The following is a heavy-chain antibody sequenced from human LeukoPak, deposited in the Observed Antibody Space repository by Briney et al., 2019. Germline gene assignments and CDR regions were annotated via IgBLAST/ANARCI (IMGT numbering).Heavy chain of an antibody. J-gene: IGHJ5*02. CDR2: IYYSGST. V-gene: IGHV4-61*08. Sequence: PSETLSLTCTVSGGSVSSSGSYWSWIRQPPGKGLEWFAYIYYSGSTTYNPSLKSRVIISVDTSKNQFSLRLSSVTAADTAVYHCARSNSFYHDSWGQGTLVTVSS. CDR3: ARSNSFYHDS. CDR1: GGSVSSSGSY. D-gene: IGHD3-16*01.